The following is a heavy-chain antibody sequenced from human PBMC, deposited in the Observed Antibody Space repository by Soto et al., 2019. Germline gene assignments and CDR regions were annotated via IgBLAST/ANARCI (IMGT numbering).Heavy chain of an antibody. Sequence: GGSLRLSCAASGFTFSSYAMSWVRQAPGKGLEWVSAISGSGGSTYYADSVKGRFTISRDNSKNTLYLQMNSLRAEDTAVYYCAKGFMSITIFGVAPRYFDYWGQGTLVTVSS. CDR1: GFTFSSYA. J-gene: IGHJ4*02. CDR3: AKGFMSITIFGVAPRYFDY. V-gene: IGHV3-23*01. CDR2: ISGSGGST. D-gene: IGHD3-3*01.